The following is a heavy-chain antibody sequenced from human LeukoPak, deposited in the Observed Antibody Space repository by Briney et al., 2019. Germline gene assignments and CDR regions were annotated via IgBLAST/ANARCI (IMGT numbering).Heavy chain of an antibody. CDR3: ARAYSSSSGRDAFDI. J-gene: IGHJ3*02. CDR1: GFTFGDYA. Sequence: PGRSLRLSCTASGFTFGDYAMSWFRQAPGKGLEWVSYISSSSTTIYYADSVKGRFTISRDNAKNSLYLQMNSLRDEDTAVYYCARAYSSSSGRDAFDIWGQGTIVIVSS. CDR2: ISSSSTTI. V-gene: IGHV3-48*02. D-gene: IGHD6-6*01.